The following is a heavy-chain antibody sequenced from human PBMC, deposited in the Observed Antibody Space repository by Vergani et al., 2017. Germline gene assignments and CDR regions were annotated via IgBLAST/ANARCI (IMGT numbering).Heavy chain of an antibody. J-gene: IGHJ6*02. Sequence: QVQLVQSGAEVKKPGASVKVSCKASGYTFTGYYMHWVRQAPGQGLEWMGWINPNSGGTNYAQKFQGRVTMIRDTSISTAYMELSRLRSDDTAVYYCAREVSVGGDYSYGMDVWGQGTTVTVSS. D-gene: IGHD1-26*01. CDR3: AREVSVGGDYSYGMDV. V-gene: IGHV1-2*02. CDR2: INPNSGGT. CDR1: GYTFTGYY.